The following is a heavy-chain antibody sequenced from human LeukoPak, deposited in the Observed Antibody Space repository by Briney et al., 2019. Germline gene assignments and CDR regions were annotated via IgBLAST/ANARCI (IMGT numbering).Heavy chain of an antibody. CDR2: IYYSGST. D-gene: IGHD2-21*01. J-gene: IGHJ3*02. V-gene: IGHV4-31*03. Sequence: KSSETLSLTCTVSGGSISSGGYYWSWIRQHPGKGLEWIGYIYYSGSTYYNPSLKSRVTISVDTSKNQFSLKLSSVTAADTAVYYCARSLYSQSDAFDIWGQGTMVTVSS. CDR3: ARSLYSQSDAFDI. CDR1: GGSISSGGYY.